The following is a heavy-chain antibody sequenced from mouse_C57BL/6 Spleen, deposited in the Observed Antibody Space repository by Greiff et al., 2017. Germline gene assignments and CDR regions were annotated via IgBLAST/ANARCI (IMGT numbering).Heavy chain of an antibody. CDR2: IYPGDGDT. CDR1: GYAFRSYW. J-gene: IGHJ4*01. V-gene: IGHV1-80*01. Sequence: VQLQQSGAELVKPGASVKISCKASGYAFRSYWMNWVKQRPGKGLEWIGQIYPGDGDTNYNGKFKGKATLTADKSSSTAYMQLSSLTSEDSAVYFCARKGRGRDYAMDYWGQGTSVTVSS. CDR3: ARKGRGRDYAMDY.